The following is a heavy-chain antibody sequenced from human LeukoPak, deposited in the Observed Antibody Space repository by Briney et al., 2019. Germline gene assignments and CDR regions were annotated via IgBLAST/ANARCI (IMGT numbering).Heavy chain of an antibody. Sequence: ASVKVSCKASGYTFTSYYMHWVRQAPGQGLEWMGIINPSGGSTTYAQKFQGRVAMTRDTSTSRVYMEVSSLRSEDTAVYYCARTYSSSDEFDYWGQGTLVTVSS. CDR2: INPSGGST. V-gene: IGHV1-46*01. D-gene: IGHD6-13*01. J-gene: IGHJ4*02. CDR1: GYTFTSYY. CDR3: ARTYSSSDEFDY.